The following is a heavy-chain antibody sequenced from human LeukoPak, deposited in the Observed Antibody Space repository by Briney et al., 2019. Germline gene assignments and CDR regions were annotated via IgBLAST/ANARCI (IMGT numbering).Heavy chain of an antibody. CDR3: ASNYYYGSGSRDWYFDL. CDR2: INPSGGST. Sequence: ASVKVSCKASGYTFTGYYMHWVRQAPGQGLEWMGIINPSGGSTSYAQKFQGRVTMTRDMSTSTVYMELSSLRSEDTAVYYCASNYYYGSGSRDWYFDLWGRGTLVTVSS. J-gene: IGHJ2*01. CDR1: GYTFTGYY. D-gene: IGHD3-10*01. V-gene: IGHV1-46*01.